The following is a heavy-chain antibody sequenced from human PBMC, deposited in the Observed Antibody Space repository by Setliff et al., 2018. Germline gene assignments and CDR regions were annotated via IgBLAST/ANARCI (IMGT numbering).Heavy chain of an antibody. CDR1: GDSISSGTYY. CDR3: ARGNSRSSVWYVVPHFDY. D-gene: IGHD6-19*01. Sequence: SETLSLTCTVSGDSISSGTYYWGWIRQPPGKGLEWIGSRYYSGHTYYNPSLKSRVAMSVDKAKNQFSLNLRSVSAADTAIYYCARGNSRSSVWYVVPHFDYWGQGTLVTVSS. J-gene: IGHJ4*02. V-gene: IGHV4-39*01. CDR2: RYYSGHT.